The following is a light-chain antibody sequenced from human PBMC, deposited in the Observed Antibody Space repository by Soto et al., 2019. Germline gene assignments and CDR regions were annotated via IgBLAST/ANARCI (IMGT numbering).Light chain of an antibody. V-gene: IGKV3-15*01. CDR2: GAS. Sequence: EIVMTQSPATLSVSPGEKSTVSCRASQTVSSNLAWYQQKPGQAPRPLIHGASTRATGVPARFSASGSGTEFTLTISSLQSEDFAVYYCQQYHNWPPQYTFGQGTKLQIK. CDR3: QQYHNWPPQYT. J-gene: IGKJ2*01. CDR1: QTVSSN.